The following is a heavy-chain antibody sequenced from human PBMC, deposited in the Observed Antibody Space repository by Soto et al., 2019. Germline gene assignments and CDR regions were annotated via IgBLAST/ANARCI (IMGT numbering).Heavy chain of an antibody. CDR1: GFTFSSYG. V-gene: IGHV3-30*18. Sequence: QVQLVESGGGVVQPGRSLRLSCAASGFTFSSYGMHWGRQAPGKGLEWVAVISYDGSNKYYADSVKGRFTISRDNSKNTLYLQMNSLRAEDTAVYYWAKGGWELLGASDYWGQGTLVTVSS. CDR2: ISYDGSNK. CDR3: AKGGWELLGASDY. D-gene: IGHD1-26*01. J-gene: IGHJ4*02.